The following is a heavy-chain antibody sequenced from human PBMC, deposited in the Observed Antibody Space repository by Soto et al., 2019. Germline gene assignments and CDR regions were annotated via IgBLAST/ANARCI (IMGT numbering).Heavy chain of an antibody. Sequence: QVKLVQSGAEVKKPGASVKVSCKASGYTFTSYGISWVRQAPGQGLEWMGWISAYNGNTHYAQKLQGRVTMTTDTSTSTAYMELRSLRSDDTAVYYCAREVGGSYYYDSSGLDYWGQGTLVTVSS. CDR1: GYTFTSYG. J-gene: IGHJ4*02. D-gene: IGHD3-22*01. V-gene: IGHV1-18*01. CDR3: AREVGGSYYYDSSGLDY. CDR2: ISAYNGNT.